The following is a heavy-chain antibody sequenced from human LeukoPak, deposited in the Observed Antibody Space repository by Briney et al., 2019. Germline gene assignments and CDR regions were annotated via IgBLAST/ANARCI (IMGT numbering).Heavy chain of an antibody. D-gene: IGHD3-3*02. CDR2: IIPIFGTA. CDR1: GGTFSSYA. V-gene: IGHV1-69*13. Sequence: SVKVSCKASGGTFSSYAISWVRQAPGQGREWMGGIIPIFGTANYAQKFQGRVTITADESTSTAYMELSSLRSEDTAVYYCARESFSQAYYYSYYMDVWGKGTTVTVSS. CDR3: ARESFSQAYYYSYYMDV. J-gene: IGHJ6*03.